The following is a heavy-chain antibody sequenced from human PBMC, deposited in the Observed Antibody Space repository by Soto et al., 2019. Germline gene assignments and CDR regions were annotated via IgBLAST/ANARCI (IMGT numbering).Heavy chain of an antibody. J-gene: IGHJ4*02. V-gene: IGHV1-58*01. CDR1: GFTFTSSA. D-gene: IGHD3-3*01. Sequence: QMQLVQSGPEVKKPGTSVKVSCKASGFTFTSSAVQWVRQARGQRLEWIGWIVVGSGNTNYAQKFQERVTITRDMSTSTAYMELSSLRSEDTAVYYCAADQDYDFWSGYYTEDYWDQGTLVTVSS. CDR3: AADQDYDFWSGYYTEDY. CDR2: IVVGSGNT.